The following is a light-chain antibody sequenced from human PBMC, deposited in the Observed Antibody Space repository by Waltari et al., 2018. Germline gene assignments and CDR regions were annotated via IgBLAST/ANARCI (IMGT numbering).Light chain of an antibody. Sequence: SPPTWSLSPGERVTLSCRASQNIHDNLAWYQQKPGQAPRLLIYGASTRATDIPARFRGSGSGTEFTLTINSLQSEDLGIYYCQQYNKWPPLTFGGGTKVEIK. CDR2: GAS. J-gene: IGKJ4*01. CDR3: QQYNKWPPLT. CDR1: QNIHDN. V-gene: IGKV3-15*01.